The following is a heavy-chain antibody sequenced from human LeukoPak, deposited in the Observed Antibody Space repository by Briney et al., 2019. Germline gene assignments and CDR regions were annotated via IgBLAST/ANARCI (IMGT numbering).Heavy chain of an antibody. CDR3: ARVPLLGYCSSTSCYPFFDY. D-gene: IGHD2-2*01. J-gene: IGHJ4*02. V-gene: IGHV3-48*01. Sequence: GGSLRLSCAASGFTFSSYSMNWVRQAPGKGLEWVSYISSSSSTIYYADSVKGRFTISRDNAKNSLYLQMNSLRAEDTAVYYCARVPLLGYCSSTSCYPFFDYWGQGTLVTVSS. CDR1: GFTFSSYS. CDR2: ISSSSSTI.